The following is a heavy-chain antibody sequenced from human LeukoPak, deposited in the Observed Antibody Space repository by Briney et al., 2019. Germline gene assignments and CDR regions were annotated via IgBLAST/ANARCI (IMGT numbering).Heavy chain of an antibody. CDR2: IIPIFGTA. J-gene: IGHJ5*02. CDR3: ARELSRAYYDFWSGPDNNWFDP. D-gene: IGHD3-3*01. V-gene: IGHV1-69*01. Sequence: GSSVKVSCKASGGTFSSYAISWVRQAPGQGLEWMGGIIPIFGTANYAQKFQGRVTITADESTSTAYMELGSLRSEDTAVYYCARELSRAYYDFWSGPDNNWFDPWGQGTLVTVSS. CDR1: GGTFSSYA.